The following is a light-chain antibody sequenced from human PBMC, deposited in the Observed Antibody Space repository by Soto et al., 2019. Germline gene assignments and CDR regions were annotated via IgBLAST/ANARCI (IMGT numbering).Light chain of an antibody. J-gene: IGKJ5*01. V-gene: IGKV3-20*01. CDR3: QQYGSSIT. CDR1: QSVSSSN. CDR2: GAS. Sequence: EIVLTQSPGTLSLSPGERATLSCRASQSVSSSNLAWYQQKPGQAPRLLIYGASRRATGIPDRFSGSGSGTDFTLTISRLEPEDFAVYYCQQYGSSITFGQGTRLEIK.